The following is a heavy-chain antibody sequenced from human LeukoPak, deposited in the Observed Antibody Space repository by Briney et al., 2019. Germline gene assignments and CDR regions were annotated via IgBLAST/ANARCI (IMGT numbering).Heavy chain of an antibody. J-gene: IGHJ5*02. CDR2: INPNSGGT. D-gene: IGHD3-10*01. CDR3: ARDDSSGSYVWFDP. V-gene: IGHV1-2*04. Sequence: ASVKVSCKASGYTFTGYYMHWVRQAPGQGLEWMGWINPNSGGTNYAQKFQGWVTMTRDTSISTAYMELSRLRSDDTAVYYCARDDSSGSYVWFDPWGQGTLVTVSS. CDR1: GYTFTGYY.